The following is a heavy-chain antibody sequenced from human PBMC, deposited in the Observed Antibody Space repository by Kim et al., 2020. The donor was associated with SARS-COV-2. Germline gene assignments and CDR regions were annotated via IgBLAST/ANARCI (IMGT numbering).Heavy chain of an antibody. D-gene: IGHD6-13*01. CDR2: FDPEDGET. Sequence: ASVKVSCKVSGYTLTELSMHWVRQAPGKGLEWMGGFDPEDGETIYAQKFQGRVTMTEDTSTDTAYMELSSLRSEDTAVYYCATGPPIAAVSWFDPWGQGTLVTVSS. V-gene: IGHV1-24*01. CDR1: GYTLTELS. CDR3: ATGPPIAAVSWFDP. J-gene: IGHJ5*02.